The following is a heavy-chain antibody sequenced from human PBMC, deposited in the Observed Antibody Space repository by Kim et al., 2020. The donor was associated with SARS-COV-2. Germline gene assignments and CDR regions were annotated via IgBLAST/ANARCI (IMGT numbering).Heavy chain of an antibody. D-gene: IGHD3-22*01. CDR2: IYPGDSDT. CDR3: ARLGEYYDSSGYYLYYFDY. CDR1: GSSFTSYW. J-gene: IGHJ4*02. V-gene: IGHV5-51*01. Sequence: GESLKISCKGSGSSFTSYWIGWVRQMPGKGLEWMGIIYPGDSDTRYSPSFQGQVTISADKSISTAYLQWSSLKASDTAMYYCARLGEYYDSSGYYLYYFDYWGQGTLVTVSS.